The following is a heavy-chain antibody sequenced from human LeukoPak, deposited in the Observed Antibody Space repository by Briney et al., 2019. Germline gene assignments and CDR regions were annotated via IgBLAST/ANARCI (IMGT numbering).Heavy chain of an antibody. D-gene: IGHD2-15*01. CDR3: ARIGYASSTFDY. Sequence: GGSLRLSCAASGFIFTKCWMSWVRQAPGKGREWVANIKQDGSEKHYVDSLKGRFTISRDNAKNSLYLEMDSLRAEDTAVYYCARIGYASSTFDYWGQGTLVIVSS. J-gene: IGHJ4*02. CDR1: GFIFTKCW. CDR2: IKQDGSEK. V-gene: IGHV3-7*01.